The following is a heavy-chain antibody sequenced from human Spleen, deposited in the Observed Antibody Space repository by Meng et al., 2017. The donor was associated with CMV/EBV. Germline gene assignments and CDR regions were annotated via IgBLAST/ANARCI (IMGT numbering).Heavy chain of an antibody. V-gene: IGHV3-53*01. CDR2: IYSGGST. CDR3: ARERGAHTINDAFDI. Sequence: GGSLRLSCAASGFTFSSYAMSWVRQAPGKGLEWVSVIYSGGSTYYADSVKGRFTISRDNSKNTLYLQMNSLRAEDTAVYYCARERGAHTINDAFDIWGQGTMVTVSS. CDR1: GFTFSSYA. D-gene: IGHD4/OR15-4a*01. J-gene: IGHJ3*02.